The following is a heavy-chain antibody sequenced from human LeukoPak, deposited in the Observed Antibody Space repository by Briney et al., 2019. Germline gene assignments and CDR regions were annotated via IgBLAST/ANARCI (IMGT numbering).Heavy chain of an antibody. CDR3: AMGEYDSSSYFDY. V-gene: IGHV1-2*02. CDR1: GYTFTGYY. CDR2: INPNSGGT. J-gene: IGHJ4*02. D-gene: IGHD2-21*02. Sequence: ASVKVSCKASGYTFTGYYMHWVRQAPGQGLEWMGWINPNSGGTNYAQKFQGRVTMTRDTSISTAYMELSRLRSDDTAVYYCAMGEYDSSSYFDYWGQGTLVTVSS.